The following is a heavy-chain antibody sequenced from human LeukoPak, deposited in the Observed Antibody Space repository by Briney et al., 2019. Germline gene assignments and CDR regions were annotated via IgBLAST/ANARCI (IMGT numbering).Heavy chain of an antibody. V-gene: IGHV1-46*01. Sequence: ASVKVSCKASGYTFTSYYMHWVRQAPGQGLEWMGIINPSGGSTSYAQKFQGRVTMTRDTSTSTVYMELSSLRSEDTAVYYCARDLQNYYDSSGYSNPDYWGQGTLVTVSS. CDR3: ARDLQNYYDSSGYSNPDY. D-gene: IGHD3-22*01. J-gene: IGHJ4*02. CDR1: GYTFTSYY. CDR2: INPSGGST.